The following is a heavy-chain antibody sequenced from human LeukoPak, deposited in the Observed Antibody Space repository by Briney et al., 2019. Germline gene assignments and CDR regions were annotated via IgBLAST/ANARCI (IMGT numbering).Heavy chain of an antibody. CDR2: IYYSGST. J-gene: IGHJ3*02. V-gene: IGHV4-39*07. CDR3: ARGASGTLYDAFDI. CDR1: GGSISSSSYY. Sequence: PSETLSLTCTVSGGSISSSSYYWGWIRQPPGKGLEWIGSIYYSGSTSYNASLRSRVTISVDTSKNHLSLKVNSVTAADTAVYYCARGASGTLYDAFDIWGRGTMVTVSS. D-gene: IGHD1-26*01.